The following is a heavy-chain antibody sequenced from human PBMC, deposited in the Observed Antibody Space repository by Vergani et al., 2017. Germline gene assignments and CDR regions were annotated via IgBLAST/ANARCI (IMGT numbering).Heavy chain of an antibody. J-gene: IGHJ4*02. CDR2: IRYDGSNK. D-gene: IGHD1-26*01. CDR1: GFTFSSYG. Sequence: QVQLVESGGGVVQPGGSLRLSCAASGFTFSSYGMHWVRQAPGKGLEWVAFIRYDGSNKYYADSVKGRFTISRDNSKNTLYLQMNSLRDEDTAVYYCAKDRPDAARWGSGSYQRGFDYWGQGTLVTVSS. V-gene: IGHV3-30*02. CDR3: AKDRPDAARWGSGSYQRGFDY.